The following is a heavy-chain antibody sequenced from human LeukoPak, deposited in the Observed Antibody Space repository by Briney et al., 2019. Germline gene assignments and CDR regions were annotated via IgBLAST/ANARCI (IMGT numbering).Heavy chain of an antibody. CDR3: ARVSLVRGAPDYYFDY. Sequence: SETLSLTCAVSGGSISSSNWWSWVRQPPGKGLEWIGEIYRSGSTNYNPSLKSRVTMSVDKSKNQFSLKLSSVTAADTAVYYCARVSLVRGAPDYYFDYWGQGTLVTVSS. CDR2: IYRSGST. V-gene: IGHV4-4*02. D-gene: IGHD3-10*01. J-gene: IGHJ4*02. CDR1: GGSISSSNW.